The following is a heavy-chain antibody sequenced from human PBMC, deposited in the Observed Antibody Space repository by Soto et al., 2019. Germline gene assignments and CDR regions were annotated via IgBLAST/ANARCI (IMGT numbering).Heavy chain of an antibody. CDR1: GGTFSSYA. Sequence: ASVKVSCKASGGTFSSYAISWVRQAPGQGLEWMGGIIPIFGTANYAQKFQGRVTITADESTSTAYMELSSLRSEDTAVYYCARENGINGDYSYYYGMDVWGQGTTVTVSS. J-gene: IGHJ6*02. V-gene: IGHV1-69*13. CDR2: IIPIFGTA. CDR3: ARENGINGDYSYYYGMDV. D-gene: IGHD4-17*01.